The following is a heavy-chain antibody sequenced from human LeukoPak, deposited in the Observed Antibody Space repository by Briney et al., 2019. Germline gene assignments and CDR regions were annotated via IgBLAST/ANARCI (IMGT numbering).Heavy chain of an antibody. J-gene: IGHJ6*03. CDR1: GGSISSSSYY. CDR3: ARHKDYYYSYMDV. CDR2: IYYSGST. V-gene: IGHV4-39*01. Sequence: SETLSLTCTVSGGSISSSSYYWGWIRQPPGKGLEWIGSIYYSGSTYYNPSLKSRVTISADTSKNQFSLKLSSVTAADTAVYYCARHKDYYYSYMDVWGKGTTVTISS.